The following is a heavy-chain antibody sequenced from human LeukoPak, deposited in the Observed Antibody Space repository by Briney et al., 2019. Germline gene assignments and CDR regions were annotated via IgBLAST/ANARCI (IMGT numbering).Heavy chain of an antibody. J-gene: IGHJ3*02. V-gene: IGHV1-69*13. CDR2: IIPIFGTA. Sequence: ASVKDSCKASGGTFSSYAISWVRQAPGQGLEWMGGIIPIFGTANYAQKFQGRVTITADESTSTAYMELSSLRSEDTAVYYCARRDKDSSGWSPYDAFDIWGQGTMVTVSS. CDR1: GGTFSSYA. D-gene: IGHD6-19*01. CDR3: ARRDKDSSGWSPYDAFDI.